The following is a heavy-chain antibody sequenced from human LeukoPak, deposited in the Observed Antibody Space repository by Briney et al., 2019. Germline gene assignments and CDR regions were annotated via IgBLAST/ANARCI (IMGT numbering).Heavy chain of an antibody. CDR3: TKGTIWLPFDY. CDR1: GFMFDDYG. Sequence: PGGSLRLSCAASGFMFDDYGMSWVRQAPGKGLEWVSGINWNGGRTGYADSVKGRFTISRDNSKNTLYLQMNSLRAEDTAVYYCTKGTIWLPFDYWGQGTLVTVSS. J-gene: IGHJ4*02. CDR2: INWNGGRT. D-gene: IGHD5-18*01. V-gene: IGHV3-20*04.